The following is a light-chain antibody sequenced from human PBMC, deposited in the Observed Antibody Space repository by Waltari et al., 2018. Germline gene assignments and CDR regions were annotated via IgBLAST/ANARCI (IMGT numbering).Light chain of an antibody. CDR2: GAS. Sequence: EVVLTQSPGTLSLSPGERATLSCRASQIIRNYLDWYQQNPGQAPRLLIYGASGTATGIPDRFSGSGSVTDFTLTISRLEPEDFAVYDCQQYGSSPPTFGQGTKVEIK. J-gene: IGKJ1*01. V-gene: IGKV3-20*01. CDR1: QIIRNY. CDR3: QQYGSSPPT.